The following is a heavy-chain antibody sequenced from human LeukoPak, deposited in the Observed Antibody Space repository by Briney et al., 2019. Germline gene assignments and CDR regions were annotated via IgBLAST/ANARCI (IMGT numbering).Heavy chain of an antibody. CDR3: AKGLGYCSGGSCST. CDR2: ISYDGSNK. Sequence: GGSLRLSCAASGFTFSSYGMHWVRQAPGKGLEWVAVISYDGSNKYYADSVKGRFTISRDNSKNTLYLQMNSLRAEDTAVYYCAKGLGYCSGGSCSTWGQGTLVTVPS. V-gene: IGHV3-30*18. CDR1: GFTFSSYG. J-gene: IGHJ5*02. D-gene: IGHD2-15*01.